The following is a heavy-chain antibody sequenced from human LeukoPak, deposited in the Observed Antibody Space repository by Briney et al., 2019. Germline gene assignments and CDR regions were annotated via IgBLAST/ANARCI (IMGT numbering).Heavy chain of an antibody. CDR3: ARDGVAGGFDY. J-gene: IGHJ4*02. D-gene: IGHD6-19*01. Sequence: SETLSLTCTVSGGSITSNYWSWIRQPPGEGLEWIGYTYYNGNTNYNPSLKSRVTLSLDTSKNQFSLKLTSVTAADTAVYYCARDGVAGGFDYWGQGTLVTVSS. V-gene: IGHV4-59*12. CDR1: GGSITSNY. CDR2: TYYNGNT.